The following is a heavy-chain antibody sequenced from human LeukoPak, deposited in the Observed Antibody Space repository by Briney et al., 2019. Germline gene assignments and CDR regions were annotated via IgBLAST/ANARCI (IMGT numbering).Heavy chain of an antibody. CDR1: GYTFTSYG. D-gene: IGHD3-10*01. J-gene: IGHJ4*02. CDR3: ARVPQYYYGSGSYSVEQALFDY. Sequence: ASVKVSCKASGYTFTSYGISWVRQAPGQGLEWMGWINPNSGGTNYAQKFQGRVTMTRDTSISTAYMELSRLRSDDTAVYYCARVPQYYYGSGSYSVEQALFDYWGQGTLVTVSS. CDR2: INPNSGGT. V-gene: IGHV1-2*02.